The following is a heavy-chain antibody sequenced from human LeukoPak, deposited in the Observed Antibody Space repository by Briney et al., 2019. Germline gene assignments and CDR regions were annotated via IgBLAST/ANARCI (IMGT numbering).Heavy chain of an antibody. D-gene: IGHD3-22*01. CDR2: IIPILDIA. V-gene: IGHV1-69*04. CDR1: GGTFSSYA. CDR3: ASNLWDYDSSGYYYD. J-gene: IGHJ4*02. Sequence: SVKVSCKASGGTFSSYAISWVRQAPGQGLEWMGRIIPILDIANYAQKFQGRVTITADKSTSTAYMELSSLRSEDTAVYYCASNLWDYDSSGYYYDWGQGTLVTVSS.